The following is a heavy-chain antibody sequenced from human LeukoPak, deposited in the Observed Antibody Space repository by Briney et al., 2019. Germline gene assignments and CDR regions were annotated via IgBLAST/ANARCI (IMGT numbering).Heavy chain of an antibody. Sequence: GGSLRLSCAASGFTFTNYAMSWVRQAPGKGLEWVSAISGSGDSTYYADSVKGHFTISRDNSKNTLYLQMNSLRADDTAVYYCAPHTVTTSSFDYWGQGTLVTVPS. CDR2: ISGSGDST. V-gene: IGHV3-23*01. CDR1: GFTFTNYA. CDR3: APHTVTTSSFDY. J-gene: IGHJ4*02. D-gene: IGHD4-17*01.